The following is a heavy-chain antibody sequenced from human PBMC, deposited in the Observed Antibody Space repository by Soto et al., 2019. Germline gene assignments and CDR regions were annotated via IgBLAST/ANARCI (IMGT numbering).Heavy chain of an antibody. D-gene: IGHD3-10*01. CDR3: ARDGGYGSGSH. CDR1: GYTFTSYS. Sequence: QDQLLPSGAEMKKPGSLVKASCKASGYTFTSYSITGLRQAPGQGLEWMGWISAYNGNTNYAQKLQGRVTMTTDTSTSTAYMELRSLRSDDTAVYYCARDGGYGSGSHWGQGTLVIVSS. V-gene: IGHV1-18*01. J-gene: IGHJ4*02. CDR2: ISAYNGNT.